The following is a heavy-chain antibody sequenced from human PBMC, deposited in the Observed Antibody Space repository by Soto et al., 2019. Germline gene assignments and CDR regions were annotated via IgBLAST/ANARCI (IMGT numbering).Heavy chain of an antibody. J-gene: IGHJ4*02. CDR1: GGSINSSNW. CDR2: IYHSGST. D-gene: IGHD3-10*01. V-gene: IGHV4-4*02. CDR3: ATITMVRGIIINSKVFEY. Sequence: PSETLSLTCAVPGGSINSSNWWSCVRQPPGKGLEWIGEIYHSGSTNYNPSLKSRVTISVDKTKNQFSLKLSSVTAADTDVYYCATITMVRGIIINSKVFEYWGQGTLITLSS.